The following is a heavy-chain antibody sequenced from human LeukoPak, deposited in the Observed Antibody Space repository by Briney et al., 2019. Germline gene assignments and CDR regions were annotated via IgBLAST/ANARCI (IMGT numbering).Heavy chain of an antibody. J-gene: IGHJ4*02. CDR3: ARRAGEYSHPYDY. CDR1: GFTVNSNS. CDR2: IYSGGKT. D-gene: IGHD2-15*01. Sequence: PGGSLRLSCTVSGFTVNSNSWSWVRQAPGKGLEWVSFIYSGGKTHSSDSVKGRFTISRDNSKNTLYLQMSSPRAEDTAIYYCARRAGEYSHPYDYWGQGTLVTVSS. V-gene: IGHV3-53*01.